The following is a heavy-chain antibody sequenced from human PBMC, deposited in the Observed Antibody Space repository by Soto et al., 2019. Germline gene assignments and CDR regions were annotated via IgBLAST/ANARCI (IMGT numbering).Heavy chain of an antibody. CDR2: IIPIFGTA. CDR3: NYYDSSGPGAAFAF. J-gene: IGHJ3*01. D-gene: IGHD3-22*01. CDR1: GGTFSSYA. Sequence: SVKVSCKASGGTFSSYAISWVRQAPGQGLEWMGGIIPIFGTANYAQKFQGRVTITADESTSTAYMELSSLRSEDTAVYYCNYYDSSGPGAAFAFWAQGTMVPVPS. V-gene: IGHV1-69*13.